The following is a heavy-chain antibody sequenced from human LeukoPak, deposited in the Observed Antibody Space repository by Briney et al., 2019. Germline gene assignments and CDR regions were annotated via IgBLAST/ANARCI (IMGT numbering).Heavy chain of an antibody. V-gene: IGHV3-48*02. CDR3: ARGQLGSGMDDP. J-gene: IGHJ5*02. D-gene: IGHD3-10*01. CDR1: GFTFSTYS. CDR2: ISTGSSTI. Sequence: GGSLRLSCAASGFTFSTYSMNWVRQAPGKGLEWVSYISTGSSTIYFADSVKGRFTISRDNAKNSLYLQMNSLRDEDTAVYYCARGQLGSGMDDPWGQGTLVTAS.